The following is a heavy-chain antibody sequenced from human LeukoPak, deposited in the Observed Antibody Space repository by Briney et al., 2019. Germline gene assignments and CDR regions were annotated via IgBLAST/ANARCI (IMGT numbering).Heavy chain of an antibody. Sequence: GASVKVSCKASGYTFTGYYMHWVRQAPGQGLEWMGWINPNNGGTNYAQKFQGRVTMTRDTSISTAYMELSRLRSDDTAVYYCARVISSQRYYFDYWGQGTLVTVSS. V-gene: IGHV1-2*02. CDR3: ARVISSQRYYFDY. J-gene: IGHJ4*02. CDR1: GYTFTGYY. D-gene: IGHD3-3*02. CDR2: INPNNGGT.